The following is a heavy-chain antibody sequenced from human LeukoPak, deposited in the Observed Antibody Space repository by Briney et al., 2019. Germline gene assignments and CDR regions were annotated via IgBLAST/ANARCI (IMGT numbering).Heavy chain of an antibody. J-gene: IGHJ4*02. V-gene: IGHV3-11*01. Sequence: PGGSLRLSCAASGFTFSDYYMSWIRQAPGKGLEWVSYISSSGSTIYYADSVKGRFTISRDNSKNTLYLQMNSLRAEDTAVYYCARERIVGATLDGYWGQGTLVTVSS. CDR3: ARERIVGATLDGY. D-gene: IGHD1-26*01. CDR1: GFTFSDYY. CDR2: ISSSGSTI.